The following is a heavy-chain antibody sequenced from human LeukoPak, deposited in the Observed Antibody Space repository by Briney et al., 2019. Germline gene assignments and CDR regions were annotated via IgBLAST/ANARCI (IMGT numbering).Heavy chain of an antibody. Sequence: PSETLSLTCAVSGGSISSGGYSWSWIRQPPGKGLEWIGYIYYSGSTNYNPSLKSRVTISVDTSKNQFSLKLSSVTAADTAVYYCARALGGSYYRYYFDYWGQGTRVTVSS. D-gene: IGHD1-26*01. J-gene: IGHJ4*02. CDR2: IYYSGST. V-gene: IGHV4-61*08. CDR1: GGSISSGGYS. CDR3: ARALGGSYYRYYFDY.